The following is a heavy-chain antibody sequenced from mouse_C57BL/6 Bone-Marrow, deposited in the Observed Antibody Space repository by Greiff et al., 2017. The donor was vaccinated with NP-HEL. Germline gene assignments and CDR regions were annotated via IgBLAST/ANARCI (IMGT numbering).Heavy chain of an antibody. CDR3: ARGRLPWFAY. CDR1: GFTFSSYA. J-gene: IGHJ3*01. CDR2: ISDGGSYT. V-gene: IGHV5-4*01. D-gene: IGHD3-2*02. Sequence: DVHLVESGGGLVKPGGSLKLSCAASGFTFSSYAMSWVRQTPEKRLEWVATISDGGSYTYYPDNVKGRFTISRDNAKNNLYLQMSHLKSEDTAMYYCARGRLPWFAYWGQGTLVTVSA.